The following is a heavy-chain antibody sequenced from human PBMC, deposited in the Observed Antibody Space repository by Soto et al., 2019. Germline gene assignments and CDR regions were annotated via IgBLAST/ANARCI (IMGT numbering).Heavy chain of an antibody. CDR1: GGSMSRGDYY. CDR3: ATVRGEHIYYYGMDV. J-gene: IGHJ6*02. CDR2: IYHTGST. Sequence: SETLSLTYTVSGGSMSRGDYYWSWIRQPPGKGLEWIGFIYHTGSTYYSPSLKSRVATSVDTSKNQFSLKLSSVTAAATAVYYCATVRGEHIYYYGMDVWGQGTTVTVSS. V-gene: IGHV4-30-4*01.